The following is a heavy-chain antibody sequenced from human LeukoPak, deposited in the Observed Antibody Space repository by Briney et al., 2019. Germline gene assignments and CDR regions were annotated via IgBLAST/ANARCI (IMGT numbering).Heavy chain of an antibody. D-gene: IGHD4-17*01. CDR3: ARANGGGAYYPFDY. CDR1: GYSFIGYY. J-gene: IGHJ4*02. Sequence: ASVKVSCKASGYSFIGYYIHWVRQAPGQGLEWMGWINPYSGDTDSAQKFQGRVAVTRDTSITTAYMDLSRLTSDDTAVYYCARANGGGAYYPFDYWGQGALVTVSS. V-gene: IGHV1-2*02. CDR2: INPYSGDT.